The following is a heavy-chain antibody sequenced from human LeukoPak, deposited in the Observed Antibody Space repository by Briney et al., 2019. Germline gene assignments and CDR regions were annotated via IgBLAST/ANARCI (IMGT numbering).Heavy chain of an antibody. J-gene: IGHJ5*02. CDR2: TYYRSKWYN. Sequence: SQTLSLTCAISGDSISSNSAAWNSIRQSPSRGLGWLGRTYYRSKWYNDYAVSVKSRITINPDTSKSQFSLQLNSVTPEDTAVYYCAPATEYSSSLGAWGQGTLVTVSS. CDR3: APATEYSSSLGA. D-gene: IGHD6-6*01. V-gene: IGHV6-1*01. CDR1: GDSISSNSAA.